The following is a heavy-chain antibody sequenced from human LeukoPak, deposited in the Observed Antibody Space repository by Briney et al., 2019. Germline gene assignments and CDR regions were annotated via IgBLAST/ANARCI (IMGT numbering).Heavy chain of an antibody. V-gene: IGHV1-69*01. CDR1: GCTFSSYA. CDR3: ASPLSDYGDYEGVFDY. Sequence: PVKVSCKASGCTFSSYAISWVRQAPGQGLELMGGIIPIFGTANYAQKFQGRVTITADESTSTAYMELSSLRSEDTAVYYCASPLSDYGDYEGVFDYWGQGTLVTVSS. D-gene: IGHD4-17*01. CDR2: IIPIFGTA. J-gene: IGHJ4*02.